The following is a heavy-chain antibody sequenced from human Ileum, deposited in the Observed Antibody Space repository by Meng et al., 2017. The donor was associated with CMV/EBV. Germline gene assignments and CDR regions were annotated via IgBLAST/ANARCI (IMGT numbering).Heavy chain of an antibody. D-gene: IGHD2-2*03. V-gene: IGHV1-18*01. CDR1: GYTFTDYA. CDR2: ISGYNSNT. CDR3: ARDGYYPSRVFDY. J-gene: IGHJ4*01. Sequence: QGQLVQSGAEVKNPGASVKVSCKASGYTFTDYAITWVRQAPGQGLEWMGWISGYNSNTKYAQKFQGRVTMTTDTSTTTVYMELRNLRYDDTAVYYCARDGYYPSRVFDYWGLGTLVTVSS.